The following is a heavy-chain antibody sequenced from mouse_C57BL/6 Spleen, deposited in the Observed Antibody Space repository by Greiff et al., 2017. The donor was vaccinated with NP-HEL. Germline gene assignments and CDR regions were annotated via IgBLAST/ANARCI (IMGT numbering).Heavy chain of an antibody. CDR1: GYAFSSSW. CDR2: IYPGDGDT. D-gene: IGHD1-1*01. CDR3: ASDYSYYFDY. V-gene: IGHV1-82*01. Sequence: QVQLQQSGPELVKPGASVKISCKASGYAFSSSWMNWVKQRPGKGLEWIGRIYPGDGDTNYNGTFKGKATLTADKSSSTAYMQLSSLTSEDSAVYFCASDYSYYFDYWGQGTTLTVSS. J-gene: IGHJ2*01.